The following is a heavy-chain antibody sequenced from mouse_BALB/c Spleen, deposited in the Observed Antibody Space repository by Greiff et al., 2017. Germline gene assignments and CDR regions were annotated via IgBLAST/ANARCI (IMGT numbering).Heavy chain of an antibody. CDR1: GYTFTSYW. V-gene: IGHV1S81*02. D-gene: IGHD1-1*01. CDR2: INPSNGRT. CDR3: ARRVYDGSSYWYFDV. Sequence: QVQLQQPGAELVKPGASVKLSCKASGYTFTSYWMHWVKQRPGQGLEWIGEINPSNGRTNYNEKFKSKATLTVDKSSSTAYMQLSSLTSEDSAVYYWARRVYDGSSYWYFDVWGAGTTVTVAS. J-gene: IGHJ1*01.